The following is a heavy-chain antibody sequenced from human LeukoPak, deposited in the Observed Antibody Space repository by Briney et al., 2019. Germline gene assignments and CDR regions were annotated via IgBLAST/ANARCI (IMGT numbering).Heavy chain of an antibody. CDR1: GFTFRSYS. CDR2: IRRSVGST. J-gene: IGHJ4*02. CDR3: AKDGVPGHGDSIDY. Sequence: GRSLRLSCAASGFTFRSYSMSWVRQAPGKGLEWVSTIRRSVGSTYYADSVRGRFIISRNNSKNTLYLQMNSLRAEDTAVYYCAKDGVPGHGDSIDYWGQGTLVTVS. V-gene: IGHV3-23*01. D-gene: IGHD2-21*01.